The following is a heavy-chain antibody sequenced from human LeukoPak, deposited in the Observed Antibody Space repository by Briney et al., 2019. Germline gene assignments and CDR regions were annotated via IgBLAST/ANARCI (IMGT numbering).Heavy chain of an antibody. CDR2: IRSKAYGGTP. CDR1: GFTFTNAW. CDR3: TTDLGGYFTGGSCYTGLYNCFDP. V-gene: IGHV3-15*01. J-gene: IGHJ5*02. Sequence: GGSLRLSCVASGFTFTNAWMSWVRQAPGKGLEWVARIRSKAYGGTPEYAAPVQGRFTISRDDSRATLYLQMNSLKTEDTAVYYCTTDLGGYFTGGSCYTGLYNCFDPWGQGTLVTVSS. D-gene: IGHD2-15*01.